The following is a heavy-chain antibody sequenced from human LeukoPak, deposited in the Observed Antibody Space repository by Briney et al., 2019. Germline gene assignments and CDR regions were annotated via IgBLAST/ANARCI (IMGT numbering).Heavy chain of an antibody. CDR1: GYTFTGYY. CDR3: ARPYGGNSDDAFDI. V-gene: IGHV1-2*02. D-gene: IGHD4-23*01. J-gene: IGHJ3*02. CDR2: INPNSGGT. Sequence: ASVKVSCKASGYTFTGYYMHWVRQAPGQGLEWMGWINPNSGGTNYAQKFQGRVTMTRDTSISTAYMELSRLRSDDTAVYYCARPYGGNSDDAFDIWGQGTMVTVSS.